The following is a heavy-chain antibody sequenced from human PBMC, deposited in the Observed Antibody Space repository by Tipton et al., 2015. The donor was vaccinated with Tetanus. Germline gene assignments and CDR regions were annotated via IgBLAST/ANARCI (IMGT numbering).Heavy chain of an antibody. CDR2: VDPSDSYT. V-gene: IGHV5-10-1*01. CDR1: GYSFTSYW. D-gene: IGHD6-19*01. CDR3: ARLGKGQWRVDY. J-gene: IGHJ4*02. Sequence: QLVQSGAEVKKPGESLRISCKGSGYSFTSYWIRWVRQMPGKGLEWMGRVDPSDSYTNHSPPFQGHVTISADKSISTAYLQRSSLRASDPAMYYCARLGKGQWRVDYWGRGTRVPVPS.